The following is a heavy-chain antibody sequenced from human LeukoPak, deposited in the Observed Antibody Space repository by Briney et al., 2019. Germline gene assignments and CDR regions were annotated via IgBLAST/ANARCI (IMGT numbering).Heavy chain of an antibody. CDR3: ARSGLGINWFDP. CDR2: IKQDGSEK. Sequence: PGGSLRLSCAASGFTFGNYWMTWVRQAPGKGLEWVANIKQDGSEKYYVDSVKGRFIISRDNSRNSLYLQLNSLRADDTALYYCARSGLGINWFDPWGQGTLVTVSS. J-gene: IGHJ5*02. CDR1: GFTFGNYW. D-gene: IGHD1-26*01. V-gene: IGHV3-7*01.